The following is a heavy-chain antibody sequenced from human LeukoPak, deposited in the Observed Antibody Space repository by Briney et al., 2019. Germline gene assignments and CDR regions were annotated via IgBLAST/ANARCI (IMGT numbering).Heavy chain of an antibody. CDR1: GGSISSYY. J-gene: IGHJ5*02. CDR2: IYYSGST. Sequence: SETLSLTCTVSGGSISSYYWSWIRQPPGKGLEWIGYIYYSGSTNHNPSLKSRVTISVDTSKNQFSLKLSSVTAADTAVYYCARVSVRGVKVYWFDPWGQGTLVTVSS. D-gene: IGHD3-10*01. V-gene: IGHV4-59*01. CDR3: ARVSVRGVKVYWFDP.